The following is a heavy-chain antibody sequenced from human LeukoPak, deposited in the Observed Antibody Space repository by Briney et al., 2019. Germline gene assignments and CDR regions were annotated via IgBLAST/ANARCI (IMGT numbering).Heavy chain of an antibody. CDR2: INHSGST. D-gene: IGHD6-19*01. CDR3: ASVVAVAGNDYFDY. CDR1: GGSISSGDYY. V-gene: IGHV4-39*07. J-gene: IGHJ4*02. Sequence: PSETLSLTCTVSGGSISSGDYYWSWIRQPPGKGLEWIGEINHSGSTNCNPSLKSRVTISVDTSKNQFSLKLSSVTAADTAVYYCASVVAVAGNDYFDYWGQGTLVTVSS.